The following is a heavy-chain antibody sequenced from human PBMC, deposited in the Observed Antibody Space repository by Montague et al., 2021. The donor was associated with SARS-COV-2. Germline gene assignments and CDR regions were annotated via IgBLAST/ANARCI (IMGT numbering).Heavy chain of an antibody. Sequence: SETLSLIYTVSGGSVTSGDYYWTWIRQPPGKGLEWIGYIYNTGRTNYNPSLKSRVTISMDTSKNQFSLKVDSVSAADTAVYYCATEMPAYDVFDIWGQGTMVTGSS. CDR3: ATEMPAYDVFDI. CDR2: IYNTGRT. V-gene: IGHV4-61*08. CDR1: GGSVTSGDYY. D-gene: IGHD2-2*01. J-gene: IGHJ3*02.